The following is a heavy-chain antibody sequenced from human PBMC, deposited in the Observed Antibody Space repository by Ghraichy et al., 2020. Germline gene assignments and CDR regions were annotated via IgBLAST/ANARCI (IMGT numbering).Heavy chain of an antibody. D-gene: IGHD3-22*01. CDR1: GYTFTSYA. V-gene: IGHV1-3*01. CDR3: ARGRRYDSSGYSYYFDY. J-gene: IGHJ4*02. Sequence: ASVKVSCKASGYTFTSYAMHWVRQAPGQRLEWMGWINAGNGNTKYSQKFQGRVTITRDTSASTAYMELSSLRSEDTAVYYCARGRRYDSSGYSYYFDYWGQGTLVTVSS. CDR2: INAGNGNT.